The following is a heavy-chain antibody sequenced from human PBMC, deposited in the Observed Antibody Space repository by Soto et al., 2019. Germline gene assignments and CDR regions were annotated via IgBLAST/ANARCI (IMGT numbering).Heavy chain of an antibody. CDR1: GFSLHTSGVG. CDR2: IYWDDDK. CDR3: AYRALYSGSYWDGGYFDS. D-gene: IGHD1-26*01. V-gene: IGHV2-5*02. Sequence: QITLRESGPTRVRPTQTLSLTCTFSGFSLHTSGVGVGWIRQPPGKALEWLALIYWDDDKRYSPSLKSRLSITKDTSENQVVLTMTNMDPVDTVTYYCAYRALYSGSYWDGGYFDSWGQGTLITVSS. J-gene: IGHJ4*02.